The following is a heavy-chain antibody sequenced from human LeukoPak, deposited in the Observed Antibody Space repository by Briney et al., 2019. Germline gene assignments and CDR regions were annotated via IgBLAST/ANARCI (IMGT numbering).Heavy chain of an antibody. CDR2: IYYSGST. J-gene: IGHJ4*02. D-gene: IGHD6-19*01. CDR1: GGSISSYY. V-gene: IGHV4-59*08. CDR3: VAVAGTVDY. Sequence: TPSETLSLTCTVSGGSISSYYWSWIRQPPGKGLEWIGYIYYSGSTNYNPSLKSRVTISVDTSKNQFSLKLSSVTAADTAVYYCVAVAGTVDYWGQGTLVTVSS.